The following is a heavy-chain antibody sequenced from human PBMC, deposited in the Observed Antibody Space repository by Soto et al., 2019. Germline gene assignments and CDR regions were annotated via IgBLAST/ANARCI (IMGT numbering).Heavy chain of an antibody. V-gene: IGHV3-49*03. J-gene: IGHJ6*03. CDR2: IRSKAYTGTT. Sequence: GGSLRLSCTASGFSFGDYAVSWFRQAPGKGLEWVSFIRSKAYTGTTDYAASVKGRFTISRDDSKSIAYLQMNSLITEDTAVYYCTRNLRATFFGEVYYIDFCGKGNTVT. CDR1: GFSFGDYA. D-gene: IGHD3-10*01. CDR3: TRNLRATFFGEVYYIDF.